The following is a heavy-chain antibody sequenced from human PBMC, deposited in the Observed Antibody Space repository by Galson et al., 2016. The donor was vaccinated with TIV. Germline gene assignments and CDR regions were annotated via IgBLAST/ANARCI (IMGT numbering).Heavy chain of an antibody. CDR2: IYYSEII. V-gene: IGHV4-30-4*08. CDR1: GGSITDISYY. J-gene: IGHJ5*02. D-gene: IGHD3-16*01. Sequence: LSLTCTVSGGSITDISYYWGWIRQPPGKGLEWIGSIYYSEIIYYNPSLKSRVITSVDTSKNQFSLMVSSVTAADTAVYYCARGLRGSSPDANNWFDPWGQGTLVTVSS. CDR3: ARGLRGSSPDANNWFDP.